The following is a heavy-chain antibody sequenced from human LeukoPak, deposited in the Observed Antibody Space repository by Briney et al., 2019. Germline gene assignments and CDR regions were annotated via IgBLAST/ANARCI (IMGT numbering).Heavy chain of an antibody. V-gene: IGHV3-7*01. Sequence: GGSLRLSCAASGFTVSNNYMSWVRQAPGKGLEWVANIKQDGSEKYYVDSVKGRFTISRDNAKNSLYLQMNSLRAEDTAVYYCARWLLPTYFDYWGQGTLVTVSS. D-gene: IGHD6-19*01. CDR3: ARWLLPTYFDY. J-gene: IGHJ4*02. CDR1: GFTVSNNY. CDR2: IKQDGSEK.